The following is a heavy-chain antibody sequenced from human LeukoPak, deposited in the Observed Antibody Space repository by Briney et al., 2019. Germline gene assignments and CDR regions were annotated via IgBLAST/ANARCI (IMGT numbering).Heavy chain of an antibody. D-gene: IGHD3-22*01. V-gene: IGHV1-8*01. J-gene: IGHJ4*02. CDR2: MNPNSGNT. CDR3: ARGQYYDSSGSVGGDY. Sequence: ASVKVSCKDSGYTFTSYGINWVRQATGQGLEWMGWMNPNSGNTGYAQKFQGRVTMTRNTSISTAYMELSSLRSEDTAVYYCARGQYYDSSGSVGGDYWGQGTLVTVSS. CDR1: GYTFTSYG.